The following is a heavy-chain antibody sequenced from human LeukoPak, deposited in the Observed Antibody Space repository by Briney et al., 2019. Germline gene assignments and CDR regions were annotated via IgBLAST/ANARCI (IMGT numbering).Heavy chain of an antibody. CDR3: AREYGSDDILTGYYNDY. CDR1: GGSFSGYY. J-gene: IGHJ4*02. V-gene: IGHV4-34*01. D-gene: IGHD3-9*01. CDR2: INHSGST. Sequence: SETLSLTCSVYGGSFSGYYWTWIRQPPGKGLEWIGEINHSGSTNYNPSLKSRVTISVDTSKNQFSLKVSSVTAADTAVYYCAREYGSDDILTGYYNDYWGQGTLVTVSS.